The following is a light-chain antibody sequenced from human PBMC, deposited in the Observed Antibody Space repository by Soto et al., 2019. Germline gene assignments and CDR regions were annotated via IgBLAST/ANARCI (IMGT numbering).Light chain of an antibody. V-gene: IGLV2-14*03. CDR2: DVT. Sequence: QSVLTQPASVSGSPGQSITISCTGTSSDVGGYNYVSWYQQHPGKAPKLLICDVTNRPSGVSNRFSGSKSGNTASLTISGLLTEDEADYYCSSFASSIPRVFGGGTPLTVL. CDR3: SSFASSIPRV. CDR1: SSDVGGYNY. J-gene: IGLJ2*01.